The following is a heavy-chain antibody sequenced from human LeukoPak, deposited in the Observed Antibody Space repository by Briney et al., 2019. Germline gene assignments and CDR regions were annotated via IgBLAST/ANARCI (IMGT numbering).Heavy chain of an antibody. Sequence: SETLSLTCTVSGGSISSGSYYWSWIRQPAGKGLEWTGRIYTSGSTNYNPSLKSRVTISVDTSKNQFSLKLSSVTAADTAVYYCARDSALATVTTRVNYYYYYMDVWGKGTTVTVSS. J-gene: IGHJ6*03. D-gene: IGHD4-17*01. CDR2: IYTSGST. CDR1: GGSISSGSYY. V-gene: IGHV4-61*02. CDR3: ARDSALATVTTRVNYYYYYMDV.